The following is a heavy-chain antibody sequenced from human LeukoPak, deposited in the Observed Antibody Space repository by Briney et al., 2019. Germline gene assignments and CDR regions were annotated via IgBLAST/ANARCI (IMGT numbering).Heavy chain of an antibody. J-gene: IGHJ4*02. CDR2: IIPIFGTA. Sequence: ASVKVSCKASGYTITGYYLHWVRQAPGQGLEWLGGIIPIFGTANYAQKFQGRVTITADESTSTAYMELSSLRSEDTAVYYCARARDYVWGSYRPLDYWGQGTLVTVSS. D-gene: IGHD3-16*02. CDR1: GYTITGYY. CDR3: ARARDYVWGSYRPLDY. V-gene: IGHV1-69*13.